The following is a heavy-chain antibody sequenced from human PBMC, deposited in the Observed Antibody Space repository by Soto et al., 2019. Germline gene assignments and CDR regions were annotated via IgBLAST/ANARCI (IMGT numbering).Heavy chain of an antibody. V-gene: IGHV4-59*01. D-gene: IGHD6-13*01. CDR1: GASITTKS. J-gene: IGHJ4*02. CDR2: LYYSGTT. Sequence: QVKLQESGPVLVKPSETLSLTCTVSGASITTKSWNWVRQSPGKGLELIGYLYYSGTTNYNPSLKSRVTISIDTSKNQISLNLTSVTAADTAIYYCARGLSWSPYFDLWGQGTRVTVSS. CDR3: ARGLSWSPYFDL.